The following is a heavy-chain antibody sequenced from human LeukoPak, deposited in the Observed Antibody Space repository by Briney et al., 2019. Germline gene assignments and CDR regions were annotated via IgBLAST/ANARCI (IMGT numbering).Heavy chain of an antibody. Sequence: ASVKVSCKASGYTFTSYGISWVRQAPGQGLEWMGWISAYNGNTNYAQKLQGRVTMTTDTSTSTAYMELRSLRSDDTAVYYCARGPKRAVVPAARLFDYWGQGPLVTVSS. D-gene: IGHD2-2*01. CDR3: ARGPKRAVVPAARLFDY. V-gene: IGHV1-18*01. CDR2: ISAYNGNT. J-gene: IGHJ4*02. CDR1: GYTFTSYG.